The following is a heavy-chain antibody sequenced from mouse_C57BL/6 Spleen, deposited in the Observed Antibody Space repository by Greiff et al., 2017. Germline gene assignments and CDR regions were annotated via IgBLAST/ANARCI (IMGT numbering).Heavy chain of an antibody. J-gene: IGHJ4*01. Sequence: EVKVEESGGGLVKPGGSLKLSCAASGFTFSDYGMHWVRQAPEKGLEWVAYISSGSSTIYYADTVKGRFTIASDNAKNTLFLQMTSLRSEDTAMYYCARFDRAMDYWGQGTSVTVSS. V-gene: IGHV5-17*01. CDR3: ARFDRAMDY. CDR2: ISSGSSTI. CDR1: GFTFSDYG.